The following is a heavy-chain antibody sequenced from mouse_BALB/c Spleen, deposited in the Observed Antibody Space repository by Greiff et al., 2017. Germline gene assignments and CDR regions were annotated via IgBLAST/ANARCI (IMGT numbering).Heavy chain of an antibody. CDR2: ISYDGSN. Sequence: EVKLLESGPGLVKPSQSLSLTCSVTGYSITSGYYWNWIRQFPGNKLEWMGYISYDGSNNYNPSLKNRISITRDTSKNQFFLKLNSVTTEDTATYYCAREDRYGSFAYWGQGTLVTVSA. D-gene: IGHD2-14*01. V-gene: IGHV3-6*02. CDR3: AREDRYGSFAY. CDR1: GYSITSGYY. J-gene: IGHJ3*01.